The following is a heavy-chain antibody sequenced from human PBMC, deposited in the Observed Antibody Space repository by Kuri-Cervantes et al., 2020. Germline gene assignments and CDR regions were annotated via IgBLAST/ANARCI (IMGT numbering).Heavy chain of an antibody. D-gene: IGHD2-2*01. CDR2: ISAYNAKP. Sequence: ASVKVSCKASGYTFTSYGISWVRQAPGQGLEWMGWISAYNAKPKYAQKLQGRVTMTTDTSTSTAYMELRSLRSDDTAVYYCARDAYCSSITCLKNAFDIWGQGTMVTVSS. CDR3: ARDAYCSSITCLKNAFDI. V-gene: IGHV1-18*01. J-gene: IGHJ3*02. CDR1: GYTFTSYG.